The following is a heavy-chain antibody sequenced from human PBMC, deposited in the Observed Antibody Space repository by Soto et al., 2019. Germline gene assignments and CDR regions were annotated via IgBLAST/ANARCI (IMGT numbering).Heavy chain of an antibody. CDR3: ARDHSSGSLGAEYYFDY. J-gene: IGHJ4*02. CDR1: GFTFSSYA. D-gene: IGHD3-22*01. CDR2: ISYDGSNK. Sequence: QVQLVESGGGVVQPGRSLRLSCAASGFTFSSYAMHWVRQAPGKGLEWVAVISYDGSNKYYADSVKGRFTISRDNSKNTRYLQMNSLRAEDTAVYYCARDHSSGSLGAEYYFDYWGQGTLVTVSS. V-gene: IGHV3-30-3*01.